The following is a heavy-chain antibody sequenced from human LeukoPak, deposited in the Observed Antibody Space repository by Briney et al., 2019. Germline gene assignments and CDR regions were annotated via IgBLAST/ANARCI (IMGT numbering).Heavy chain of an antibody. D-gene: IGHD3-22*01. J-gene: IGHJ4*02. V-gene: IGHV4-38-2*02. CDR2: IYHSGST. CDR1: GGSISSYY. Sequence: PSETLSLTCTVSGGSISSYYWSWIRQPPGKGLEWVGSIYHSGSTYYNPPLRSRVTKSVDMSKNQVSLNLSSVTAADTAVYYCAREGKLTGYFGGLGFNYWGQGTLVTVSS. CDR3: AREGKLTGYFGGLGFNY.